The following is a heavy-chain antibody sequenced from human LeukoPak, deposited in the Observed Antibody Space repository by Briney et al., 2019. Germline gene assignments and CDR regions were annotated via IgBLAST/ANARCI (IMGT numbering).Heavy chain of an antibody. D-gene: IGHD5-24*01. V-gene: IGHV1-18*01. CDR1: GYTFTSYG. CDR3: ARDGELATIRSNWFDP. CDR2: ISAYNGNT. Sequence: ASVKVSCKASGYTFTSYGISWVRQAPGQGLEGMGWISAYNGNTNYAQKLQGRVTMTTDTSTSTAYMELRSLTSDDTAVYYCARDGELATIRSNWFDPWGQGTLVTVSS. J-gene: IGHJ5*02.